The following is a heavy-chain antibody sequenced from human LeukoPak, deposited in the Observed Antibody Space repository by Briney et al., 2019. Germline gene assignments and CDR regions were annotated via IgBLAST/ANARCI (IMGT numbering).Heavy chain of an antibody. CDR1: GYSFTAYH. V-gene: IGHV1-2*02. CDR2: VNPKTGGT. J-gene: IGHJ3*01. D-gene: IGHD3-3*01. CDR3: AREFSSKLEWLAYVTGDDAFDV. Sequence: ASVKVSSKAFGYSFTAYHLHWVRQAPRQGLEWMGWVNPKTGGTNYARKFQGRVTMTRDTSINTVNMELSRLTSDDTAVYYCAREFSSKLEWLAYVTGDDAFDVWGQGTMITVS.